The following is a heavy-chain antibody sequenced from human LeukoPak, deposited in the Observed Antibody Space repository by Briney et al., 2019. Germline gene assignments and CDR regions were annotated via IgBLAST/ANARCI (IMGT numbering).Heavy chain of an antibody. CDR2: INHSGST. CDR1: GGSLSGYY. V-gene: IGHV4-34*01. Sequence: SETLSLTCAVYGGSLSGYYWIWIRQPPGKGLEWIGEINHSGSTNYNPSLKSRVTISVDTSKNQFSLKLSSVTAADTAVYYCARGVRYYYDSSGSNYYYFDYWGQGTLVTVSS. D-gene: IGHD3-22*01. CDR3: ARGVRYYYDSSGSNYYYFDY. J-gene: IGHJ4*02.